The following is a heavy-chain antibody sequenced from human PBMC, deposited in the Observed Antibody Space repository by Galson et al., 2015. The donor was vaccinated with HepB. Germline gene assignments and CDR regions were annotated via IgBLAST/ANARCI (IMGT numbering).Heavy chain of an antibody. J-gene: IGHJ4*02. CDR1: GGTFSSYA. CDR3: AREGRISLATYYFDY. CDR2: IIPMFGTT. Sequence: SVKVSCKASGGTFSSYAISWVRQAPGQGLEWMGGIIPMFGTTDYAQKFQGRVTIIADESTSTAYMELSRLRSEDTAVYYCAREGRISLATYYFDYWGQGTLVIVSS. V-gene: IGHV1-69*13. D-gene: IGHD6-19*01.